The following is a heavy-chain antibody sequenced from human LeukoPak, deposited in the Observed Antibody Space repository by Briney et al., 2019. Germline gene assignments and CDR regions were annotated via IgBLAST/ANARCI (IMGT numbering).Heavy chain of an antibody. Sequence: SETLSLPCAVYGGCFSGYYWGWIRQPPGKGLEWIGEINHSGSTNHNPSLKSRVPISVDTSKNQFSLKLGSVTAADTAVYYCARSRRYSSGWYVVSFDYWGQGTLVTVSS. D-gene: IGHD6-19*01. CDR2: INHSGST. J-gene: IGHJ4*02. CDR1: GGCFSGYY. CDR3: ARSRRYSSGWYVVSFDY. V-gene: IGHV4-34*01.